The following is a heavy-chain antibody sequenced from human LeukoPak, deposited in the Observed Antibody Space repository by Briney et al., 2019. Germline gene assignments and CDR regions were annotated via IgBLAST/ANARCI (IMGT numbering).Heavy chain of an antibody. V-gene: IGHV1-18*01. CDR2: ISAYNGNT. CDR3: AGGCSGGSCYRNWFDP. Sequence: ASVKVSCKASGYTFTSYGISWVRQAPGQGLEWMGWISAYNGNTNYAQKLQGRVTMTTDTSTSTAYTELRSLRSDDTAVYYCAGGCSGGSCYRNWFDPWGQGTLVTVSS. CDR1: GYTFTSYG. D-gene: IGHD2-15*01. J-gene: IGHJ5*02.